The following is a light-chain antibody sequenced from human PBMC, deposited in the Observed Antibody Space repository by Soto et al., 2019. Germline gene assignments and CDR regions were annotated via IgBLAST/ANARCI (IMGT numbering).Light chain of an antibody. Sequence: QSVLTQPASVSGSPGQSITISCTGTSSDVGNYKYVSWYQQHPGKAPKLMIYEVSNRPSGVSNRFSGSKSGNTASLTISGLQAEDETDYSCFSYTSSGTYVFGTGTQLTVL. CDR3: FSYTSSGTYV. J-gene: IGLJ1*01. CDR2: EVS. CDR1: SSDVGNYKY. V-gene: IGLV2-14*01.